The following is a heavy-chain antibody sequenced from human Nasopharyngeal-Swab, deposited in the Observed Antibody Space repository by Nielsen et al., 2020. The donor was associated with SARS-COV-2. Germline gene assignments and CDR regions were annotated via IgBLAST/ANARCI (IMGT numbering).Heavy chain of an antibody. J-gene: IGHJ5*02. CDR2: ITGNGDTT. Sequence: WIRQPPGKGLEGVSTITGNGDTTYYADSMKGRFTISRDNSENTVYLQMNSLRAEDTALYHCARPLSRDSTWTTEANWFDPWGQGTLVTVSS. V-gene: IGHV3-23*01. D-gene: IGHD6-13*01. CDR3: ARPLSRDSTWTTEANWFDP.